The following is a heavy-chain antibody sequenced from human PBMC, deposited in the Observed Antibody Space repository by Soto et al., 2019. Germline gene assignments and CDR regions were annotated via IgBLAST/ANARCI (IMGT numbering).Heavy chain of an antibody. CDR2: ISYDGSNK. CDR3: AKELDALYYDFWSGYRFDP. D-gene: IGHD3-3*01. J-gene: IGHJ5*02. Sequence: PGGCLRLSFASSGSTFSSHGMHWLRQSPGKGLEWVAVISYDGSNKYYADSVKGRFTISRDNSKNTLYLQMNSLRAEDTAVYYCAKELDALYYDFWSGYRFDPWGQGTLVTVSS. CDR1: GSTFSSHG. V-gene: IGHV3-30*18.